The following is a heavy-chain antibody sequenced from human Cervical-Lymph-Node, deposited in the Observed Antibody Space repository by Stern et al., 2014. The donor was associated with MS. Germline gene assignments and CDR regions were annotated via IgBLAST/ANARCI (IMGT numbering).Heavy chain of an antibody. D-gene: IGHD6-13*01. V-gene: IGHV4-59*01. CDR2: IYCSGST. CDR3: ARVQLVALSFDY. CDR1: GGSITSYY. J-gene: IGHJ4*02. Sequence: QLQLQESGPGLVKPSETLSLTCTVSGGSITSYYWSWIRQPPGKGLEWIGYIYCSGSTNYNPSLKSRVTISVDTSKNQFSLKLSSVTAADTAVYYCARVQLVALSFDYWGQGTLVTVSS.